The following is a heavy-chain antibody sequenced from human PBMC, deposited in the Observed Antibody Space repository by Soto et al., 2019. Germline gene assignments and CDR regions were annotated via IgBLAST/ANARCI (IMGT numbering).Heavy chain of an antibody. D-gene: IGHD6-19*01. CDR1: GDSVSSGGAA. CDR2: TYYRSKWYF. J-gene: IGHJ4*02. Sequence: QVQLRQSGPGLVKPSQTLSLTCAISGDSVSSGGAAWNWIRQSPSRGLEWLGRTYYRSKWYFEYAVSVKSRIIINPDTSKNQFSLQLNSVTPEDTAVYYCARHWASGPARFDYWAQGTPVTVSS. V-gene: IGHV6-1*01. CDR3: ARHWASGPARFDY.